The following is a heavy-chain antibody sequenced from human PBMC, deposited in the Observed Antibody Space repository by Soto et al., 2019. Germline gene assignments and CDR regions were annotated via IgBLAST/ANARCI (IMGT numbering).Heavy chain of an antibody. V-gene: IGHV4-59*12. J-gene: IGHJ6*02. CDR3: ARDAGYSSGWSREYYYGMDV. D-gene: IGHD6-19*01. CDR2: IYYSGST. Sequence: SETLSLTCTVSGGSISSYYWSWIRQPPGKGLEWIGYIYYSGSTNYNPSLKSRVTISVDTSKNQFSLKLSSVTAADTAVYYCARDAGYSSGWSREYYYGMDVWGQGTTVTVSS. CDR1: GGSISSYY.